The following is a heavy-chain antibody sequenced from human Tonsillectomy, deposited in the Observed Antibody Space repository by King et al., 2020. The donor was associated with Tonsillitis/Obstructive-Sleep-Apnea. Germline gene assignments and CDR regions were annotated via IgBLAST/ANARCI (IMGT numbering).Heavy chain of an antibody. CDR3: AEQKAGTTYGYAFDI. J-gene: IGHJ3*02. V-gene: IGHV4-34*01. D-gene: IGHD1-1*01. Sequence: LQQWGAGLLKPSETLSLTCAVYGGSFSGYYWSWIRQPPGKGLEWIGDINHSGSSNYNPSLKSRVTILVETTKNQFSLKLSSVTAADTAVYYCAEQKAGTTYGYAFDIWGQGTMVTVSS. CDR1: GGSFSGYY. CDR2: INHSGSS.